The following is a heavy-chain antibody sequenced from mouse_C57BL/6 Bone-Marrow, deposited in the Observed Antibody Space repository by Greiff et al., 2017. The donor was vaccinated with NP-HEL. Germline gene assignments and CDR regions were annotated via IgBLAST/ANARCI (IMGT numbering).Heavy chain of an antibody. J-gene: IGHJ2*01. Sequence: VPLQQPGAELVKPGASVKLSCKASGYTFTSYWLQWVKQRPGQGLEWIGEIDPSDSYTNYTPKFKGKATLTVYTSSSTAYMQLSSRTSEDSAVYYCARNWDYDYDEGGFDYWGQGTTLTVSS. V-gene: IGHV1-50*01. CDR1: GYTFTSYW. D-gene: IGHD2-4*01. CDR2: IDPSDSYT. CDR3: ARNWDYDYDEGGFDY.